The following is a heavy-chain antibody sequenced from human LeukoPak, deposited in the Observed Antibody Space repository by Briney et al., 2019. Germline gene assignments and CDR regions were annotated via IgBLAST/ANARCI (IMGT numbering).Heavy chain of an antibody. V-gene: IGHV5-51*01. CDR3: ASHVSPQPSRVYWEGDFYYMAV. J-gene: IGHJ6*03. CDR2: IYPGDSDT. Sequence: PGESLKISCKGFGYSFSTHWIAWVRQMPGKGLEWMGIIYPGDSDTRYRPSFQGQVTISADKSLNTVYLEWGSLKPSDTATYFCASHVSPQPSRVYWEGDFYYMAVWGKGTTVIVSS. D-gene: IGHD3-22*01. CDR1: GYSFSTHW.